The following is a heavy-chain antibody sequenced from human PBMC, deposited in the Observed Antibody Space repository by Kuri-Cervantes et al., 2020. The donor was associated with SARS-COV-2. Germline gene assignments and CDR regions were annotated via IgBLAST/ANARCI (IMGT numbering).Heavy chain of an antibody. V-gene: IGHV4-39*01. Sequence: SETLSLTCTVSGGSISGSSYYWGWIRQPPGKGLEWIGSIHYSGSTYYNPSLKTRVTISVDTSKNQFSLRLSSVTAADTAVYYCARLYDSSGYYYPAFDYWGQGNRVNVAS. CDR3: ARLYDSSGYYYPAFDY. CDR1: GGSISGSSYY. J-gene: IGHJ4*02. D-gene: IGHD3-22*01. CDR2: IHYSGST.